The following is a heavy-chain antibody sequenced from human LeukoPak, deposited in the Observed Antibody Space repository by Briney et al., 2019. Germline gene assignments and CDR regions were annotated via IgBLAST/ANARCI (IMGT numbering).Heavy chain of an antibody. CDR1: GFTFSSYG. D-gene: IGHD4-23*01. Sequence: PGRSLRLSCAASGFTFSSYGMHWVRQAPGKGLEWVAVIWYDGSNKYYADSVKGRFTISRDNAKNSLYLQMNSLRAEDTAVYYCAREGQLQGGAFDIWGQGTMVTVSS. J-gene: IGHJ3*02. V-gene: IGHV3-33*01. CDR2: IWYDGSNK. CDR3: AREGQLQGGAFDI.